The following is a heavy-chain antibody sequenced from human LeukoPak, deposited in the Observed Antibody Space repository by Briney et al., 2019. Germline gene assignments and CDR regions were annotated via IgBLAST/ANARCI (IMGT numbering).Heavy chain of an antibody. V-gene: IGHV1-69*10. CDR3: ATVSPVSIAAAGTNWFDP. CDR2: IIPILGIA. CDR1: GCTFSSYA. J-gene: IGHJ5*02. Sequence: VASVKVSCKASGCTFSSYAISWVRQAPGQGLEWVGGIIPILGIANYAQKFQGRVTITADKSTSTAYMELSSLRSEGTAVYYCATVSPVSIAAAGTNWFDPWGQGTLVTVSS. D-gene: IGHD6-13*01.